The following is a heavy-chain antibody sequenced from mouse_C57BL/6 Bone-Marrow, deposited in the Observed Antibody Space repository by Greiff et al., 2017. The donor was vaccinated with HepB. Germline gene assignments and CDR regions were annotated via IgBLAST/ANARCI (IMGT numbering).Heavy chain of an antibody. D-gene: IGHD2-3*01. CDR2: IHPSDSDT. CDR3: ATDGYLYYFDY. Sequence: VQLQHPGAELVQPGASVPVSFKSSVYTFPSYLLPFWNPSPGQGLEWIVRIHPSDSDTNYNQKFKGKATLTVDKSSSTAYMQLSSLTSEDSAVYYCATDGYLYYFDYWGQGTTLTVSS. J-gene: IGHJ2*01. CDR1: VYTFPSYL. V-gene: IGHV1-74*04.